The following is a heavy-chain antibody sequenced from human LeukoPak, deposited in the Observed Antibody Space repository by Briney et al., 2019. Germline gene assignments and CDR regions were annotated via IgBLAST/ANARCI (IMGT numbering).Heavy chain of an antibody. CDR2: ISSSGSTT. CDR1: GFTFRSYA. J-gene: IGHJ6*04. V-gene: IGHV3-48*03. Sequence: GGSLRLSCAASGFTFRSYAMHWVRQAPGKGLEWVSYISSSGSTTYYADSVKGRFTISRDNAKNSLYLQMNSLRAEDTAVYYCAELGITMIGGVWGKGTTVTISS. D-gene: IGHD3-10*02. CDR3: AELGITMIGGV.